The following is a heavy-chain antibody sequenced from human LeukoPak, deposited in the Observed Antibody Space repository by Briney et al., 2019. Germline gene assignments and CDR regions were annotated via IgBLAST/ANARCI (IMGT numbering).Heavy chain of an antibody. CDR2: ISYDGSNK. CDR1: GCTFNSFD. V-gene: IGHV3-30*03. CDR3: ARQHCSGGDCYFFD. D-gene: IGHD2-15*01. J-gene: IGHJ4*02. Sequence: GGSLRLSCAASGCTFNSFDMHWVRQAPGKGLEWVAVISYDGSNKYFADSVKGRFTISRDNSKSTLFLQMNSLRAEDTAVYYCARQHCSGGDCYFFDWGQGTLVTVSS.